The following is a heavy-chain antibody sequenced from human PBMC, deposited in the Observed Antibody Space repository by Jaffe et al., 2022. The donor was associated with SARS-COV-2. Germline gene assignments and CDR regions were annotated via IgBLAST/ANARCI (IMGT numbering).Heavy chain of an antibody. D-gene: IGHD5-12*01. V-gene: IGHV3-49*05. CDR1: GFTFGDYA. J-gene: IGHJ6*02. CDR3: TSEKDGGYVPYGMDV. Sequence: EVQLVESGGGLVKPGRSLRLSCTASGFTFGDYAMSWFRQAPGKGLEWVGFIRSKAYGGTTEYAASVKGRFTISRDDSKSIAYLQMNSLKTEDTAVYYCTSEKDGGYVPYGMDVWGQGTTVTVSS. CDR2: IRSKAYGGTT.